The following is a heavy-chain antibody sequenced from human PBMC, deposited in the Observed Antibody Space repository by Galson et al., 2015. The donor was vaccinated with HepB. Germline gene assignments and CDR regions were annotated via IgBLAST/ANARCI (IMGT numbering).Heavy chain of an antibody. J-gene: IGHJ6*02. V-gene: IGHV3-15*01. CDR3: TTEGEYSLDGMDV. CDR2: IKSKTDGGTT. CDR1: GFTFSNAW. D-gene: IGHD3-16*01. Sequence: SLRLSCAASGFTFSNAWMSWVRQAPGKGLEWVGRIKSKTDGGTTDYAAPVRGRFTNSRDDSKNTLYLQMNSLKTEDTAVYYCTTEGEYSLDGMDVWGQGTTVTVSS.